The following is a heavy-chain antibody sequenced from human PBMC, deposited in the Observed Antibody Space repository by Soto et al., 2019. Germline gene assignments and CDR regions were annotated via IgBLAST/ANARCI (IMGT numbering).Heavy chain of an antibody. CDR1: GFTFSTYW. Sequence: PGGSLRLSCSASGFTFSTYWMSWVRQAPGKGLEWVANIKQDGSEKYYADSVKGRFTVSRDNAKNSLYVQMNSLGAEDTAVYYCARDPQQRLADSYYYGMDVWGQGTTVTVSS. D-gene: IGHD6-25*01. V-gene: IGHV3-7*01. CDR3: ARDPQQRLADSYYYGMDV. CDR2: IKQDGSEK. J-gene: IGHJ6*02.